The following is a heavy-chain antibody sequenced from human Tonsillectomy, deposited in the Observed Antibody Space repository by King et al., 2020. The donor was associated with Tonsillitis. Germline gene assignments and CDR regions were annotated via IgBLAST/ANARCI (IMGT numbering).Heavy chain of an antibody. V-gene: IGHV3-23*04. D-gene: IGHD6-19*01. Sequence: QLVQSGGGLVQPGGSLRLSCAASGFTFSSCAMSWVRQAPGKGLEWVSTLSDSGDNTYYADSVRGRFTISRDNSKTTLYLQMNSLRAEDAAVYYCEKECGSSWPYYYFSGMDVWGQGTTVTVSS. CDR3: EKECGSSWPYYYFSGMDV. CDR2: LSDSGDNT. J-gene: IGHJ6*02. CDR1: GFTFSSCA.